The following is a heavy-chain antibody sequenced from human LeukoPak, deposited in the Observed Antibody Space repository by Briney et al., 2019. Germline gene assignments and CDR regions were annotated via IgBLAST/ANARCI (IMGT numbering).Heavy chain of an antibody. V-gene: IGHV3-23*01. CDR3: ARDRSSIAAAGTGGYFDY. J-gene: IGHJ4*02. CDR1: GFTFSRYA. D-gene: IGHD6-13*01. Sequence: GGSLRLSCAASGFTFSRYAMTWVRQAPGEGLEWVSTISGSGDSTYYADSVKGRFTISRDNSKKTLYLQMNSLRAEDTAVYYCARDRSSIAAAGTGGYFDYWGQGTLVTVSS. CDR2: ISGSGDST.